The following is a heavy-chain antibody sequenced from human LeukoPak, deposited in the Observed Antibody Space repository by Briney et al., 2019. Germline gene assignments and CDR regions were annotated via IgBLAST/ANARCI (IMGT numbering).Heavy chain of an antibody. J-gene: IGHJ4*02. CDR2: IYTSGST. CDR1: GGSISSYY. D-gene: IGHD6-13*01. V-gene: IGHV4-4*07. CDR3: AREAGYSSSWYPQGGFDY. Sequence: SETLSLTCTVSGGSISSYYWSCIRQPAGKGLEWIGRIYTSGSTNYNPSLKSRVTMSVDTSKNQFSLKLSSVTAADTAVYYCAREAGYSSSWYPQGGFDYWGQGTLVTVSS.